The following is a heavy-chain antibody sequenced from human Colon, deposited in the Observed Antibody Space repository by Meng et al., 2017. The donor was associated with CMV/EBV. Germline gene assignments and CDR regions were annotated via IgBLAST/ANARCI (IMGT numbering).Heavy chain of an antibody. Sequence: VQLVESGGRLVKPGGCLRLSCAASGLTFSDYYMSWIRQAPGKGPEWVSYISGSSTDIKYVDSVKGRFTISRDNAKNSLYLQMNSLRADDTAVYYCSRDPRTLDYWGQGTLVTVSS. CDR2: ISGSSTDI. J-gene: IGHJ4*02. CDR3: SRDPRTLDY. V-gene: IGHV3-11*05. CDR1: GLTFSDYY.